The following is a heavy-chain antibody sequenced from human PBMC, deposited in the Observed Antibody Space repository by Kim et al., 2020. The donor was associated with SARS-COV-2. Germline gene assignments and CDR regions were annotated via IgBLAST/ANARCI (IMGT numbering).Heavy chain of an antibody. D-gene: IGHD1-1*01. J-gene: IGHJ6*02. CDR1: GGSISSSNW. V-gene: IGHV4-4*02. Sequence: SETLSLTCAVSGGSISSSNWWSWVRQPPGKGLEWIGEIYHSGSTNYNPSLKSRVTISVDKSKNQFSLKLSSVTAADTAVYYCARDDHGTYYYYGMDVWGQGTTVTVSS. CDR2: IYHSGST. CDR3: ARDDHGTYYYYGMDV.